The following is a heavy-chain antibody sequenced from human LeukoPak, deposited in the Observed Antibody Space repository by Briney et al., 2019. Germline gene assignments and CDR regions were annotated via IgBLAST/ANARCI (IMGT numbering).Heavy chain of an antibody. CDR3: ARGPTVRYFDWSIPRYYYYYYMDV. CDR2: MNPNSGNT. V-gene: IGHV1-8*01. Sequence: GASVKVSCKASGYTFTSYDINWVRQATGQGLGWMGWMNPNSGNTGYAQKFQGRVTMTRNTSISTAYMELSSLRSEDTAVYYCARGPTVRYFDWSIPRYYYYYYMDVWGKGTTVTISS. CDR1: GYTFTSYD. J-gene: IGHJ6*03. D-gene: IGHD3-9*01.